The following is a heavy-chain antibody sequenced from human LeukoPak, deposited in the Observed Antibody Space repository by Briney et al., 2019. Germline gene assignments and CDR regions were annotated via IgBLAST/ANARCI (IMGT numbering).Heavy chain of an antibody. Sequence: GSVKVSCKASGYTFTGYYMHWVRQAPGQGLEWMGWINPNSGGTNYAQKLQGRVTMTTDTSTSTAYMELRSLRSDDTAVYYCARDRGIVGATTNWGQGTLVTVSS. CDR1: GYTFTGYY. J-gene: IGHJ4*02. D-gene: IGHD1-26*01. CDR3: ARDRGIVGATTN. V-gene: IGHV1-2*02. CDR2: INPNSGGT.